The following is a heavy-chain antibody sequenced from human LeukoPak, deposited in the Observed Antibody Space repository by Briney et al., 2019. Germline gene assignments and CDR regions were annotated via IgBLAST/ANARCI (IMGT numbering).Heavy chain of an antibody. V-gene: IGHV4-39*01. CDR1: GGSISSSSYY. CDR2: IYYSGST. J-gene: IGHJ6*02. CDR3: ARHYSSSWFVYYGMDV. Sequence: KPSETLSLTCTVSGGSISSSSYYWGWIRQPPGKGLEWIGSIYYSGSTYYNPSLKSRVTISVDTSKNQFSLKLSSVTAADTAVYYCARHYSSSWFVYYGMDVWGQGTTVTVSS. D-gene: IGHD6-13*01.